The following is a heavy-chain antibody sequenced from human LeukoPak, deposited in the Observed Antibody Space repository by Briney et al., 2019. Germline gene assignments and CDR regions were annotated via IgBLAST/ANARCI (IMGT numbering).Heavy chain of an antibody. V-gene: IGHV3-23*01. J-gene: IGHJ5*02. CDR1: GFTFSSYV. D-gene: IGHD2-2*01. Sequence: GGSLRLSCAASGFTFSSYVMNWVRQAPGKGLEWVSVISGGGGSTYYADSVKGRFTISRNNSKNTLFLQMNSLRAEDTAVYYCAKGGYCSSTSCYVGWFDPWGQGTLVTVSS. CDR2: ISGGGGST. CDR3: AKGGYCSSTSCYVGWFDP.